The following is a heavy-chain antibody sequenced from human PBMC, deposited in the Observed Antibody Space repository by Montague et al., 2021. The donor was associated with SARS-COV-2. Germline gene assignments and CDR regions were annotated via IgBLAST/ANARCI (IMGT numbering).Heavy chain of an antibody. J-gene: IGHJ4*02. Sequence: SETLSLTCTVSGASMSGSYWGWVRQPPGKGPEWIGNIYSSGSTHYNPSLRSRVTISVDTSKSQFSLRLTSVTAADTAVYYCVREGRSGAYALAYWGQGTLVTVSS. V-gene: IGHV4-59*01. CDR2: IYSSGST. CDR1: GASMSGSY. D-gene: IGHD2-15*01. CDR3: VREGRSGAYALAY.